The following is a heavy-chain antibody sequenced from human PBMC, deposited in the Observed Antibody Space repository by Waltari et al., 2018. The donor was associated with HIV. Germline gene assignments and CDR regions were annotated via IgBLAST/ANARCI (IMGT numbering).Heavy chain of an antibody. Sequence: EVQLVESGGGLVQPGGSLRLSCAASGFTFSNHWMHWVRQAPGKGLVWVSRINSDGSRTTYADSVKGRFTISRDNAEKMLYLQMNSLRVEDTAVYYCARGDGGYFGYWGQGTLVTVSS. CDR2: INSDGSRT. CDR3: ARGDGGYFGY. CDR1: GFTFSNHW. D-gene: IGHD2-15*01. V-gene: IGHV3-74*02. J-gene: IGHJ4*02.